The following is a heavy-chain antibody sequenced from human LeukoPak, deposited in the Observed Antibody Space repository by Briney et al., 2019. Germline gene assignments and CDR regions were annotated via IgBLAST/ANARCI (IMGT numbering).Heavy chain of an antibody. J-gene: IGHJ4*02. CDR2: ISGSGGST. CDR1: GFTFSSYG. V-gene: IGHV3-23*01. D-gene: IGHD3-16*01. CDR3: AKSVAAYDYVWEGYYFDY. Sequence: PGGSLRLSCAASGFTFSSYGMSWVRQAPGKGLEWVSAISGSGGSTYYADSVKGRFTISRDNSKNTLYLQMNSLRAEDTAVYYCAKSVAAYDYVWEGYYFDYWGQGTLVTVSS.